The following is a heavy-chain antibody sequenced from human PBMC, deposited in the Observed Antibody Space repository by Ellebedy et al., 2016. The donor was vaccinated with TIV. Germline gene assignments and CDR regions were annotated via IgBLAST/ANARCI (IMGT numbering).Heavy chain of an antibody. V-gene: IGHV3-66*01. CDR2: SHRDGDT. J-gene: IGHJ3*02. Sequence: GGSLRLSCAASGFTFGSFAMHWVRQPPGKGLEWVSVSHRDGDTNYADSVKGRFIVSRDKSRNTLYLQMTGLSAEDTAVYYCARETFNDVDLKVWGVLDIWGQGTMVTVSS. CDR3: ARETFNDVDLKVWGVLDI. D-gene: IGHD2/OR15-2a*01. CDR1: GFTFGSFA.